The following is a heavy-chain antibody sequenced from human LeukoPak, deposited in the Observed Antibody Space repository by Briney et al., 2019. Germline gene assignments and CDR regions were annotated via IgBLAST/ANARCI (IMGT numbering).Heavy chain of an antibody. V-gene: IGHV4-39*01. CDR3: ARHPNDYGSGSYSEPFDV. D-gene: IGHD3-10*01. J-gene: IGHJ4*02. CDR2: IHYTGAT. CDR1: GYSIGSRNYY. Sequence: SETLSLTCTVSGYSIGSRNYYWGWIRQPPGKGLEWIGTIHYTGATYYNPSLKGRLTMFVDRSKNQFSLKMRSLTAADAALYFCARHPNDYGSGSYSEPFDVWGQGSLVVVSS.